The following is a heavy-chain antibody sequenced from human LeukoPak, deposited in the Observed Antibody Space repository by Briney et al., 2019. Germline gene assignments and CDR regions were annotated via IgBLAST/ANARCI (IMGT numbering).Heavy chain of an antibody. CDR3: ARTSGRGSVDPGTSGYVDS. CDR2: VYYSGNT. V-gene: IGHV4-39*01. D-gene: IGHD3-22*01. CDR1: GGSINNYY. Sequence: SETLSLTCIVSGGSINNYYWNWIRQPPGKGLEWIGSVYYSGNTYYKSSLESRVTISVDTSNNRFSLKLNSVTAADTGTYYCARTSGRGSVDPGTSGYVDSWGQGSLVTVSS. J-gene: IGHJ4*02.